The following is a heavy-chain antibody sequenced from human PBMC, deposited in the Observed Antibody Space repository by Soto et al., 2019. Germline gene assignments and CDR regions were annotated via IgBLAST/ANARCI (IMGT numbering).Heavy chain of an antibody. CDR3: ARGGRYYDILTGYNYYYYYMDV. CDR2: IWYDGSNK. D-gene: IGHD3-9*01. V-gene: IGHV3-33*01. J-gene: IGHJ6*03. CDR1: GFTFSSYG. Sequence: GGSLRLSCAASGFTFSSYGMHWVRQAPGKGLEWVAVIWYDGSNKYYADSVKGRFTISRDNSKNTLYLQMNSLRAEDTAVYYCARGGRYYDILTGYNYYYYYMDVWGKGTTVTVSS.